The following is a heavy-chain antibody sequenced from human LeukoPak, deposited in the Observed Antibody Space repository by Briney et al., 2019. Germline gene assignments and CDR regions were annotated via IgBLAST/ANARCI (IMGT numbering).Heavy chain of an antibody. Sequence: PSETLSLTCTVSGGSISSSSYYWGWIRQPPGKGLEWIGSIYYSGSTYYNPSLKSRVTISVDTSKNQFSLKLSSVTAADTAVYYCASWGGSWGWGQGTLVTVSS. J-gene: IGHJ4*02. V-gene: IGHV4-39*07. CDR1: GGSISSSSYY. CDR2: IYYSGST. D-gene: IGHD2-15*01. CDR3: ASWGGSWG.